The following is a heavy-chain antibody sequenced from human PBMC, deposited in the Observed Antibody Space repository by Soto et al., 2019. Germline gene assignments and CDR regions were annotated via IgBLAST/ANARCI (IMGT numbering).Heavy chain of an antibody. CDR1: GDSVSSNNY. J-gene: IGHJ4*02. CDR3: ARNRAYSQGD. Sequence: QVQLQESGPGLVEPSGTLSLTCAVSGDSVSSNNYWTWVRQPPGEGLGGIGEISHSGSAIYNPSLESRVTISLDKSRNHFSLILSSVTAADTAVYYCARNRAYSQGDWGQGTLVTVSS. D-gene: IGHD5-18*01. V-gene: IGHV4-4*02. CDR2: ISHSGSA.